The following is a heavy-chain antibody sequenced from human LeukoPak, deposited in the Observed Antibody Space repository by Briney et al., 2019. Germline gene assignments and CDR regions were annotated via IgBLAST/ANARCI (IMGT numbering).Heavy chain of an antibody. V-gene: IGHV3-30*02. CDR2: IPYDGSNK. J-gene: IGHJ4*02. CDR3: AKKSPIFGVVIPLFDY. Sequence: GGSLRLSCAASGFAFSRHGIHWVRQAPGKGLEWVAFIPYDGSNKFYTDSVKGRFTISRDSSKNTLYLQMNSLRAEDTAVYYCAKKSPIFGVVIPLFDYWGQGTLVTVSS. CDR1: GFAFSRHG. D-gene: IGHD3-3*01.